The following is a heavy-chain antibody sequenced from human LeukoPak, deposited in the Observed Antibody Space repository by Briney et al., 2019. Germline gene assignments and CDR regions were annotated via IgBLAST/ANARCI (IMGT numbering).Heavy chain of an antibody. CDR3: ARGATMIVVAYYFDY. J-gene: IGHJ4*02. V-gene: IGHV4-34*01. CDR1: GGSFSGYY. CDR2: INHSGST. D-gene: IGHD3-22*01. Sequence: SETLSLXCAVYGGSFSGYYWSWIRQPPGKGLESIGEINHSGSTNYNPSLKSRVTISVDTSKNQFSLKLSSVTAADTAVYYCARGATMIVVAYYFDYWGQGTLVTVSS.